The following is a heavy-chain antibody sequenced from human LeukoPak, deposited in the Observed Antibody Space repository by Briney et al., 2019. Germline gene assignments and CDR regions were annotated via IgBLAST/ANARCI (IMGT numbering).Heavy chain of an antibody. Sequence: SETLSLTCTVSGDSISSYYWNWIRQPPGKGLEWIGYVYHSGITNYNPSPKSRVTISVDMSKNQFSLKLSSVTAADTAVYYCARDYAGSSSWNWFDPWGQGTLVTVSS. CDR3: ARDYAGSSSWNWFDP. CDR2: VYHSGIT. CDR1: GDSISSYY. J-gene: IGHJ5*02. V-gene: IGHV4-59*01. D-gene: IGHD6-13*01.